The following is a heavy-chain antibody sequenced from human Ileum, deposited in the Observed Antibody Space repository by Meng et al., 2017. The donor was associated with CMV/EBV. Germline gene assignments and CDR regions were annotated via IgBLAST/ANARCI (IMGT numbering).Heavy chain of an antibody. CDR1: GSFRGYY. D-gene: IGHD3-10*01. J-gene: IGHJ5*02. V-gene: IGHV4-34*01. Sequence: GSFRGYYWSWIRQPPGKGLEWIGEINHSGSTNYNPSLKSRVTISVDTSKNQFSLKLSSVTAADTAVYYCARVGGITITMVRGVWFDPWGQGTLVTVSS. CDR3: ARVGGITITMVRGVWFDP. CDR2: INHSGST.